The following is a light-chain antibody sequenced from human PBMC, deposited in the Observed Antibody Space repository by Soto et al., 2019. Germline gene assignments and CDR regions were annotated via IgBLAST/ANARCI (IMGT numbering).Light chain of an antibody. CDR1: QSVSSSY. V-gene: IGKV3-20*01. CDR2: GAS. J-gene: IGKJ3*01. CDR3: QQYGSSPLFT. Sequence: EIVLTQSPGTLSLSPGERATLSCRASQSVSSSYLAWYQQKPGQAPRLLLYGASSRVTGIPDRFSGSGSGTDFILTISRLEPEDFAVYYCQQYGSSPLFTFGPGTKVDI.